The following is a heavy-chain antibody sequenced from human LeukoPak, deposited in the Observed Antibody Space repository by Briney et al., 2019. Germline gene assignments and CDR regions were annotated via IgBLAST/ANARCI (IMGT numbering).Heavy chain of an antibody. CDR3: ARSRGVPAAMRAGPNWFDP. V-gene: IGHV3-7*01. CDR1: RFAFNTYW. Sequence: GGSLRLSCAASRFAFNTYWMSWVRQAPGKGLEWVATINRVGNDKYYVDPVKGRFTISRDNARNSLYLQMNSLRVDDTAVYYCARSRGVPAAMRAGPNWFDPWGQGTLVTVSS. D-gene: IGHD2-2*01. CDR2: INRVGNDK. J-gene: IGHJ5*02.